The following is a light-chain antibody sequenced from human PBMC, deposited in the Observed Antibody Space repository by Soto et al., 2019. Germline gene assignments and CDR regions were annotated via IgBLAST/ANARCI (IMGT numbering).Light chain of an antibody. Sequence: ATQMTQSPSSLSASVGDRVTISCRASQGISNYLAWYQQRPGKAPKLLIFGATTLQSGVPSRFSASGSGPDFTLTISSLQPEDFATYYCLQDHNYPWTFGQGTKVDIK. CDR3: LQDHNYPWT. CDR2: GAT. CDR1: QGISNY. J-gene: IGKJ1*01. V-gene: IGKV1-6*01.